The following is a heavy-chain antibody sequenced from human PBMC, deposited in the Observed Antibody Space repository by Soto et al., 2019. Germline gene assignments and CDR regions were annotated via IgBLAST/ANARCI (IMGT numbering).Heavy chain of an antibody. CDR1: GYTFTNYE. V-gene: IGHV1-8*01. CDR3: ARMASSGSLNWSDP. CDR2: MNPGSGNT. D-gene: IGHD3-10*01. J-gene: IGHJ5*02. Sequence: ASVKVSCKASGYTFTNYEINWVRQATGQGLEWMGWMNPGSGNTGYAHKFQGRVTMTRNISISTSYMELSRLGSDDTAIYYCARMASSGSLNWSDPWGQGTLVTVSS.